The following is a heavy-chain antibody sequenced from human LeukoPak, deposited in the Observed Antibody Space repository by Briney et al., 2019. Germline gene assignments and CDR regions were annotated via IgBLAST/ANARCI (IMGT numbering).Heavy chain of an antibody. CDR2: IWYDGSNK. CDR1: GFTFSSYG. Sequence: GGSLRLSCAASGFTFSSYGMHWVHQAPGKGLEWVAVIWYDGSNKYYADSVKGRFTISRDNSKNTLYLQMNSLRAEDTAVYYCARDPGVYYDSSGYYSLAYYFDYWGQGTLVTVSS. V-gene: IGHV3-33*01. D-gene: IGHD3-22*01. J-gene: IGHJ4*02. CDR3: ARDPGVYYDSSGYYSLAYYFDY.